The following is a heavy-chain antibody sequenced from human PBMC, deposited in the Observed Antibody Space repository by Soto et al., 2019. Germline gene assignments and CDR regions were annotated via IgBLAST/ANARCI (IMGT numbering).Heavy chain of an antibody. D-gene: IGHD3-22*01. CDR3: ARGLDYSDSVGYKFYFDY. CDR1: GGSISDYY. J-gene: IGHJ4*02. V-gene: IGHV4-4*07. CDR2: VYTSGST. Sequence: PSETLSLTCTVSGGSISDYYCSWIRQPAGKGLEWIGRVYTSGSTNYNPSLKSRVTMSVDTSKNQFSLKLRSVTAADTAVYYCARGLDYSDSVGYKFYFDYCGQGTLVIVSS.